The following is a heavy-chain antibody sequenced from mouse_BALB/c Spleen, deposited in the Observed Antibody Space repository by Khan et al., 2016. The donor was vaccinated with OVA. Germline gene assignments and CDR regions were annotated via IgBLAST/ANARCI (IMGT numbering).Heavy chain of an antibody. CDR3: ARTATGDY. V-gene: IGHV9-3-1*01. Sequence: QIQLLQSGPELKKPGETVKISCKASGYTFTNYGMNWVKQAPGKGLKWMGWINTYTGEPTYADDFKGRFAFSLETSASTAYLQINNLKNEDTATYFCARTATGDYWGQGTTLTVSS. CDR2: INTYTGEP. J-gene: IGHJ2*01. CDR1: GYTFTNYG. D-gene: IGHD1-2*01.